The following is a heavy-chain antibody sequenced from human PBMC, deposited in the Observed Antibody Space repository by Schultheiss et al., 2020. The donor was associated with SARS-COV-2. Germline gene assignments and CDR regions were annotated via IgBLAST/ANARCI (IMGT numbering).Heavy chain of an antibody. V-gene: IGHV3-23*01. J-gene: IGHJ5*02. Sequence: GGSLRLSCAVSGYSISSGYYWGWIRQPPGKGLEWVSAISASGGSTYYADSVKGRFTISRDNSKNTLYLQMNSLRDEDTAVYYCAREGNWNDCFDPWGQGTLVTVSS. D-gene: IGHD1-1*01. CDR3: AREGNWNDCFDP. CDR1: GYSISSGYY. CDR2: ISASGGST.